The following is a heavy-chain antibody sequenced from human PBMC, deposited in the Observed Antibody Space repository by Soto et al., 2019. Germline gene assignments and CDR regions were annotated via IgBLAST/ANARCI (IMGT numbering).Heavy chain of an antibody. D-gene: IGHD1-7*01. V-gene: IGHV4-34*01. J-gene: IGHJ4*02. CDR1: GGSFSGYY. CDR2: IYRTGST. CDR3: ASRDSGTSVDY. Sequence: PSGTLSLTCSLYGGSFSGYYWSWIRQPPGKGLEWIGEIYRTGSTNYNPSLKSRVTISLDKSENQFSLKVTSLTAADTAVYYCASRDSGTSVDYWGQGTLVPVSS.